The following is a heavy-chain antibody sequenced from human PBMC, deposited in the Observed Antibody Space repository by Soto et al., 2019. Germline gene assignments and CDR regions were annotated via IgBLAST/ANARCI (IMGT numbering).Heavy chain of an antibody. J-gene: IGHJ5*02. CDR1: GGSFSGYY. CDR2: INHSGST. CDR3: ADSSGHYGDYGGIDP. V-gene: IGHV4-34*01. D-gene: IGHD4-17*01. Sequence: SETLSLTCAVYGGSFSGYYWSWIRQPPGKGLEWIGEINHSGSTNYNPSLKSRVTISVDTSKNQFSLKLSSVTAADTAVYYCADSSGHYGDYGGIDPWGQGTLVTVSS.